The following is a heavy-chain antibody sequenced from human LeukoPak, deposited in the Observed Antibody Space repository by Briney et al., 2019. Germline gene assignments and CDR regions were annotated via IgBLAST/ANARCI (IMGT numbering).Heavy chain of an antibody. CDR3: ASSQKDIVVVVAATLFDYFDY. D-gene: IGHD2-15*01. Sequence: ASVKVSCKASGGTFSSYASSWVRQAPGQGLEWVGGIIPIFGTANYAQKFQGRVTITADECTSTAYMEPSSLRSEDTAVYYCASSQKDIVVVVAATLFDYFDYWGQGTLVTVSS. CDR1: GGTFSSYA. CDR2: IIPIFGTA. J-gene: IGHJ4*02. V-gene: IGHV1-69*01.